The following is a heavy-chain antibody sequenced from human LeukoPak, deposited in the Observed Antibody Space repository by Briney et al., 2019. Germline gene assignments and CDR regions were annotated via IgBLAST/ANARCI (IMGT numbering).Heavy chain of an antibody. CDR2: VYRGGSA. J-gene: IGHJ4*02. Sequence: GGSLRLSCAASGFIVSPNHMSWVRQAPGEGLEWVSVVYRGGSAYDAASVTGRFTILRDNSKNTLFLQRNSLRAEDTAVYYCARDSNYYGSGSPSDYWGEGTLVTVSS. D-gene: IGHD3-10*01. V-gene: IGHV3-53*01. CDR1: GFIVSPNH. CDR3: ARDSNYYGSGSPSDY.